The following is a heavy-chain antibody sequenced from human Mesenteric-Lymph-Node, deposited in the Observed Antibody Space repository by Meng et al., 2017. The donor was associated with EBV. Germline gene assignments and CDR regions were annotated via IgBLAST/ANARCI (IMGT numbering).Heavy chain of an antibody. CDR1: GGPVRGRNW. D-gene: IGHD2-21*02. Sequence: LRQQEGPGLVKPPGTWSPTWAVSGGPVRGRNWWSWVRQPPGKGLEWIGEIYHSGSTNYNPSLKSRVTISVDESKNQFSLRLSSVTAADTAVYYCARVGAYCGGDCYHPRWGQGTLVTVSS. V-gene: IGHV4-4*03. CDR2: IYHSGST. J-gene: IGHJ4*02. CDR3: ARVGAYCGGDCYHPR.